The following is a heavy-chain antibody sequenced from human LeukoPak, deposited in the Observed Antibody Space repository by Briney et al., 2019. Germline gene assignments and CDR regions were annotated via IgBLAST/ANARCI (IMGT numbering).Heavy chain of an antibody. V-gene: IGHV3-74*03. CDR2: ISDDGSIT. D-gene: IGHD5/OR15-5a*01. CDR3: VRRYYEYNVYDRHFDF. CDR1: GFTYSRYR. Sequence: GGSLSLPCAASGFTYSRYRMLWVRHAPGKGVVWVSRISDDGSITTYADSVQGRFTISRDNAKSTVFLQMNSLRVEDTAVYFCVRRYYEYNVYDRHFDFWGQGILVTVSS. J-gene: IGHJ4*02.